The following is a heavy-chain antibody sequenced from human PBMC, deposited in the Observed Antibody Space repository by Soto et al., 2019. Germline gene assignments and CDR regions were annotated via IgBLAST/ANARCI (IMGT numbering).Heavy chain of an antibody. CDR3: ARLHGNWGNYYYYGMDV. D-gene: IGHD7-27*01. V-gene: IGHV1-3*01. Sequence: ASVKVSCKASGYTFTSYAMHWVRQAAAQRLEWMGWINAGNGNTKYSQKFQGRVTITRDTSASTAYMELSSLRSEDTAVYYCARLHGNWGNYYYYGMDVFGQGNTVTFSS. CDR1: GYTFTSYA. CDR2: INAGNGNT. J-gene: IGHJ6*02.